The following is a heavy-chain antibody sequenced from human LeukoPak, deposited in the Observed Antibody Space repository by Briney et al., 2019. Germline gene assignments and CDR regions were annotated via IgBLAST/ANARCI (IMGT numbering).Heavy chain of an antibody. D-gene: IGHD3-22*01. CDR3: ARAPGYYYDSSGYCLDY. CDR1: SGSLSGFY. CDR2: IHHSGRT. J-gene: IGHJ4*02. Sequence: SETLSLNCSVYSGSLSGFYWSWIRQAPGKGLEWIGEIHHSGRTSHNPSLKSRVTMSVDTSTNQFSLKMSAVTAADTAVYYCARAPGYYYDSSGYCLDYWGQGSMVTVSS. V-gene: IGHV4-34*01.